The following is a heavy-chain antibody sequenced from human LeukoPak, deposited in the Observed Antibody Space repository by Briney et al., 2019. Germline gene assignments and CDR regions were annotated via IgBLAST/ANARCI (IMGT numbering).Heavy chain of an antibody. CDR2: IYPGDSDT. V-gene: IGHV5-51*01. CDR3: ASLARRVYVEYYFDY. J-gene: IGHJ4*02. D-gene: IGHD2-8*01. Sequence: TGESLKISCKGSGYSFTSYWIGWVRQMPGKGLEWMGIIYPGDSDTRYRPSFQGQVTMSADKSITTAYLQWSSLKASDTAMYYCASLARRVYVEYYFDYWGQGTLVTVSS. CDR1: GYSFTSYW.